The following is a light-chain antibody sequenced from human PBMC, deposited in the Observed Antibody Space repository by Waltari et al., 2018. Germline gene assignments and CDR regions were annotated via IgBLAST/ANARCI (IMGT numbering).Light chain of an antibody. J-gene: IGKJ5*01. CDR3: QQYDIWPPLT. CDR2: DAS. CDR1: QSGSSD. Sequence: EVVMTPSPATLSVSPGERVPLSCRASQSGSSDLAWYQQKPGQAPRLLIYDASTRATGIPVRFSGSGSGTDFTLTITNIQSEDFAVYFCQQYDIWPPLTFGQGTRLDIK. V-gene: IGKV3-15*01.